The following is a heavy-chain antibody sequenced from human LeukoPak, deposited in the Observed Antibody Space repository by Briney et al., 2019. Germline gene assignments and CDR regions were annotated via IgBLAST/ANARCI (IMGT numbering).Heavy chain of an antibody. J-gene: IGHJ4*02. V-gene: IGHV3-30-3*01. CDR2: ISYDGSNK. D-gene: IGHD5-24*01. Sequence: GGSLRLSCAASGFTFSSYAMHWVRQAPGKGLEWVAVISYDGSNKYYADSVKGRFTISRDNSKNTLYLQMNSLRAEDTAVYYCAKGRRWLQLGYFDYWGQGTLVTVSS. CDR1: GFTFSSYA. CDR3: AKGRRWLQLGYFDY.